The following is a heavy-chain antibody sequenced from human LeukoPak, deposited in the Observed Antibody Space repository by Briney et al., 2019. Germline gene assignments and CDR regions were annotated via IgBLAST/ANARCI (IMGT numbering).Heavy chain of an antibody. V-gene: IGHV4-39*07. J-gene: IGHJ5*02. Sequence: PSETLSLTCSVSGGSITTSHYCWAWLRQPPGRGLEWIGSIYSSGSTYYNPSLKSRVTISVDTSKNQFSLKLSSVTAADTAVYYCAAQDDFWSPPAWFDPWGQGTLVTVSS. D-gene: IGHD3-3*01. CDR3: AAQDDFWSPPAWFDP. CDR1: GGSITTSHYC. CDR2: IYSSGST.